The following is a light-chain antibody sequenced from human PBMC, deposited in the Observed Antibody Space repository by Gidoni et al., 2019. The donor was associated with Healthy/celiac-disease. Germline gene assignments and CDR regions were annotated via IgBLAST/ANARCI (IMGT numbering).Light chain of an antibody. CDR2: GAS. J-gene: IGKJ2*01. CDR3: QQYGSSPYT. V-gene: IGKV3-20*01. CDR1: QSVSSSY. Sequence: ILLTQSPGTLSLSPGERATLSCRASQSVSSSYLAWYQQKPGQAPRRLIYGASSRATGIPDRFSGSGSGTDFTLTISRLEPEDFAVYYCQQYGSSPYTFGQGTKLEIK.